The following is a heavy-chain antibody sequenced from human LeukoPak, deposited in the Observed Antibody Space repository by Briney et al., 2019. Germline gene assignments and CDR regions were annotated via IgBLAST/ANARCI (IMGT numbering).Heavy chain of an antibody. CDR3: TRDRPVVCSSTSCYPRFDY. D-gene: IGHD2-2*01. J-gene: IGHJ4*02. Sequence: GGSLTLSCSASGFPFSSYLMHLVRPVPGKGLVWVSRINSDGSSTSYADSVKGRFTISRDNAKDTLYLQMNSLRAEDTAVYFWTRDRPVVCSSTSCYPRFDYWGQGTLVTVSS. V-gene: IGHV3-74*01. CDR2: INSDGSST. CDR1: GFPFSSYL.